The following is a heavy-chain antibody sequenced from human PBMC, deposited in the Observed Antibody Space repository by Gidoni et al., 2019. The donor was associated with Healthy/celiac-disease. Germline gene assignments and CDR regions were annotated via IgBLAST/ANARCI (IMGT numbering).Heavy chain of an antibody. J-gene: IGHJ4*02. CDR2: INHSGST. CDR1: GGSFSGYY. Sequence: QVQLQQWGAGLLKPSETLSLTCAVYGGSFSGYYLSWIRQPPGKGLEWIGEINHSGSTNYNPSLKSRVTISVDTSKNQFSLKLSSVTAADTAVYYCARGGYSYGPFDYWGQGTLVTVSS. V-gene: IGHV4-34*01. CDR3: ARGGYSYGPFDY. D-gene: IGHD5-18*01.